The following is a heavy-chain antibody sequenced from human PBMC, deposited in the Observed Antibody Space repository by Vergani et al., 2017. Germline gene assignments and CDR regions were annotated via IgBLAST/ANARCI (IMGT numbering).Heavy chain of an antibody. Sequence: EVQLVESGGGLVQPGGSLRLSCAASGFTFSSYSMNWVRQAPGKGLEWVSYISSSSSTIYYADSVKGRFTISRDNAKNSLYLQMNILRAEDTAVYYCARGPELEHLHFPYWGQGTLVTVSS. CDR3: ARGPELEHLHFPY. J-gene: IGHJ4*02. V-gene: IGHV3-48*01. CDR2: ISSSSSTI. D-gene: IGHD1/OR15-1a*01. CDR1: GFTFSSYS.